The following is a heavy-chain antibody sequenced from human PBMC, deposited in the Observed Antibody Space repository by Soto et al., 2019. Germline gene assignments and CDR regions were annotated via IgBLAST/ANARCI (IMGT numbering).Heavy chain of an antibody. D-gene: IGHD1-26*01. V-gene: IGHV3-23*01. CDR1: GFTFRSYA. J-gene: IGHJ4*02. CDR2: LSGSGGTT. CDR3: AKDQGVVAAIRGEYFDH. Sequence: EVHLLESGGALVQPGGSLRLSCEASGFTFRSYAMNWVRQAPGKGLEWVSGLSGSGGTTYYEDSVKGRFTISRDNSKNTMYLQMDRLRAEYTAVYYCAKDQGVVAAIRGEYFDHWGQGTLVTVSS.